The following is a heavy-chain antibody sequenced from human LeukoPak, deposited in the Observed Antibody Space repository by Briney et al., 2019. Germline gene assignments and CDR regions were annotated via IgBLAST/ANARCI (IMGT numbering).Heavy chain of an antibody. CDR3: ARDVRYSSGWDYYYYMDV. D-gene: IGHD6-19*01. J-gene: IGHJ6*03. CDR2: IIPIFGTA. Sequence: SVKVSCKASGGTFISYAISWVRQAPGQGLEWMGRIIPIFGTANYAQKFQGRVTITTDESTSTAYMELSSLRSEDTAVYYCARDVRYSSGWDYYYYMDVWGKGTTVTVSS. V-gene: IGHV1-69*05. CDR1: GGTFISYA.